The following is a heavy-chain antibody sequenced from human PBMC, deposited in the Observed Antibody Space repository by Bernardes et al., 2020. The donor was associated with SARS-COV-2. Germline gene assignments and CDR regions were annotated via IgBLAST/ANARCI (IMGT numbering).Heavy chain of an antibody. V-gene: IGHV4-39*01. D-gene: IGHD3-3*02. CDR1: GGSISSSSYY. CDR2: IYYSGST. Sequence: SKTLSLTCTVSGGSISSSSYYWGWIRQPPGKGLEWIGSIYYSGSTYYNPSLKSRVTISVDTSKNQFSLKLSSVTAADTAVYYCARHPLWEWLSTVGRALDYWGQGTLVTVSS. J-gene: IGHJ4*02. CDR3: ARHPLWEWLSTVGRALDY.